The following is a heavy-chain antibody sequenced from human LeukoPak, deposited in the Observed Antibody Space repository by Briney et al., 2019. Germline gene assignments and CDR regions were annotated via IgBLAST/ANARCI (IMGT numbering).Heavy chain of an antibody. CDR3: ARRFGTSGWYFDY. V-gene: IGHV4-59*08. J-gene: IGHJ4*02. CDR1: GGSINNNY. D-gene: IGHD6-19*01. CDR2: IYDSGSTR. Sequence: SETLSLTCTVSGGSINNNYWSWIRQSPGKRLEWIGYIYDSGSTRYYNPSLTSRVTMSVDTSKNQVSLKLTSVTAADTALYYCARRFGTSGWYFDYWGQGTLVTVSS.